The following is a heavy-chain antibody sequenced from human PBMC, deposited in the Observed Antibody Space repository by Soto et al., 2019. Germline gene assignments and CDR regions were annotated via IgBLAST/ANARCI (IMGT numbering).Heavy chain of an antibody. D-gene: IGHD3-22*01. CDR3: ARGSPGGWLLPYFDY. V-gene: IGHV4-59*01. J-gene: IGHJ4*02. CDR1: GGSISSYY. CDR2: IYYSGST. Sequence: PSETLSLTCTVSGGSISSYYWSWIRQPPGKGLEWIGYIYYSGSTNYNPSLKSRVTISVDTSKNQFSLKLSSVTAADTAVYYCARGSPGGWLLPYFDYWGQGILVTVSS.